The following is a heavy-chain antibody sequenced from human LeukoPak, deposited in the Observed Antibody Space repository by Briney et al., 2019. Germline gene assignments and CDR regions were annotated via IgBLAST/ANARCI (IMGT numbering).Heavy chain of an antibody. Sequence: SETLSLTCTVSGGSISSYYWSWIRQPPGKGLEWIGYIYYSGSTNYNPSLKSRVTISVDTSKNQFSLKLSSVTAADTAVYYCARHRVRGVSYFDYWGQGTLVTVSS. CDR2: IYYSGST. D-gene: IGHD3-10*01. V-gene: IGHV4-59*08. CDR3: ARHRVRGVSYFDY. J-gene: IGHJ4*02. CDR1: GGSISSYY.